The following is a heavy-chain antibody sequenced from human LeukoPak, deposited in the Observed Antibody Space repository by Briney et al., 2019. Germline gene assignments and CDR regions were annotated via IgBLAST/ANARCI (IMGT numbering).Heavy chain of an antibody. CDR1: VGSISSSSYY. CDR3: ARLQAVAGILDY. CDR2: IYYSGST. V-gene: IGHV4-39*01. Sequence: SETLSLTCTVSVGSISSSSYYWGWIRQPPGKGLEWIGSIYYSGSTYYNPSLKSRVTISVDTSKNQFSLKLSSVTAADTAVYYCARLQAVAGILDYWGEGTLVTVSS. D-gene: IGHD6-19*01. J-gene: IGHJ4*02.